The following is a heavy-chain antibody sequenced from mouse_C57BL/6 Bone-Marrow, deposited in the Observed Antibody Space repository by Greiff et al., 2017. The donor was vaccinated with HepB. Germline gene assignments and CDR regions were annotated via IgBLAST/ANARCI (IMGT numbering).Heavy chain of an antibody. V-gene: IGHV1-62-2*01. CDR2: FYPGSGSI. J-gene: IGHJ4*01. D-gene: IGHD3-2*02. Sequence: QVQLKQSGAELAKPGASVKLSCKASGYTFTSYWMHWVKQRSGQGLEWIGWFYPGSGSIKYNEKFKDKATLTADKSSSTVYMELSRLTSEDSAVYFCARHPYSSGYGYAMDYWGQGTSVTVSS. CDR1: GYTFTSYW. CDR3: ARHPYSSGYGYAMDY.